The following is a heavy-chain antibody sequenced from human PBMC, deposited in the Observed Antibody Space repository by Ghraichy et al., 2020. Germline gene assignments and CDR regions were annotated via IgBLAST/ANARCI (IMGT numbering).Heavy chain of an antibody. CDR2: IYYSGST. V-gene: IGHV4-39*01. CDR1: GGSISSSSYY. J-gene: IGHJ4*02. Sequence: SETLSLTCTVSGGSISSSSYYWGWIRQPPGKGLEWIGSIYYSGSTYYNPSLKSRVTISVDTSKNQFSLKLSSVTAADTAVYYCARHQYFDWYSPFDYWGQGTLVTVSS. D-gene: IGHD3-9*01. CDR3: ARHQYFDWYSPFDY.